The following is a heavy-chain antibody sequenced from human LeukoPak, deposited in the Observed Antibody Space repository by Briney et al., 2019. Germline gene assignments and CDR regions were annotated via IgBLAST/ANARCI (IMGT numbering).Heavy chain of an antibody. CDR1: GFTVSSNY. D-gene: IGHD3-3*01. Sequence: GGSLRLSCSASGFTVSSNYMSWVRQAPGKGLEWVSVIYSGGSTYYADSVKDRFTISRDNAKNSLYLQMNSLRAEDTAVYYCARDYDDFWSGYFDYWGQGTLVTVSS. CDR2: IYSGGST. V-gene: IGHV3-53*01. J-gene: IGHJ4*02. CDR3: ARDYDDFWSGYFDY.